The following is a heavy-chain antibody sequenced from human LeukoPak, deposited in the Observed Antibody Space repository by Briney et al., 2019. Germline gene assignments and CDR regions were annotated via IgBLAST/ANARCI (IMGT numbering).Heavy chain of an antibody. CDR3: ARHLGAIRGGFDS. J-gene: IGHJ4*02. V-gene: IGHV4-39*01. CDR1: GGSISSTDYY. D-gene: IGHD1-26*01. Sequence: SETLSLTCTVSGGSISSTDYYWGWIRQPPGQGLEWIGSIYYSGSTYYNPSLQSRVTVSVDTSKNQFSLKLSSVTAEDTAVYYCARHLGAIRGGFDSWGPGTLVTVSS. CDR2: IYYSGST.